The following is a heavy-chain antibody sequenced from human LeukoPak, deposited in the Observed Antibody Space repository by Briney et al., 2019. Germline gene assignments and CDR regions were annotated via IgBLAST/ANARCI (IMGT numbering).Heavy chain of an antibody. V-gene: IGHV3-74*01. J-gene: IGHJ4*02. D-gene: IGHD1-26*01. CDR2: INSDGSST. Sequence: QPGGSLRLSCAASGFTFSSYWMHWVRQAPGKGLVWVSRINSDGSSTSYADSVKGRFTISRDNAKNTLYLQMNSLRAEDTAVYYCARENGGSYYTGFDYWGQGTLVTVSS. CDR1: GFTFSSYW. CDR3: ARENGGSYYTGFDY.